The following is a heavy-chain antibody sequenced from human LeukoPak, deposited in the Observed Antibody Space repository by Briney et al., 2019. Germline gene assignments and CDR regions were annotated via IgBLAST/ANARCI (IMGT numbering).Heavy chain of an antibody. CDR2: IDSDGSST. Sequence: GGSLRLSCAASGFNFSSHWMHWVRQAPGKGPVWVAHIDSDGSSTTYGDPAKGRFTISRDNAKKTLYLQMNSLRVEDTAVYYCTRGTTAEAVIDYWGQGTLVTVSS. J-gene: IGHJ4*02. V-gene: IGHV3-74*01. CDR3: TRGTTAEAVIDY. CDR1: GFNFSSHW. D-gene: IGHD6-19*01.